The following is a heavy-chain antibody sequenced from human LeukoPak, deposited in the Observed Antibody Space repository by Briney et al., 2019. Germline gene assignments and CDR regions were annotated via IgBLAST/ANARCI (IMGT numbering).Heavy chain of an antibody. J-gene: IGHJ6*02. D-gene: IGHD3-10*01. CDR1: GVSISNYY. Sequence: PSETLSLTCTVSGVSISNYYWSWIRQPAGKGLEGIGRMYTRGNTNYNPSLMSRVTMSVDTSKNQLSLNLTSVTAAVTAVYYCARDSAEYYYGMDVWGQGTTVTVSS. CDR3: ARDSAEYYYGMDV. CDR2: MYTRGNT. V-gene: IGHV4-4*07.